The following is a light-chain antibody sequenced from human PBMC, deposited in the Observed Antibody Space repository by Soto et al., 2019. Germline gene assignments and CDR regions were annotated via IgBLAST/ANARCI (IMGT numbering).Light chain of an antibody. CDR2: GNN. CDR3: QSYDNGLGGHVV. CDR1: NSSIGAGYD. J-gene: IGLJ2*01. Sequence: QSVLTQPPSVSGAPGQGVAISCTGTNSSIGAGYDVQWYQHLPGRAPRLLVHGNNNRPSGVPDRFSASKSGTSASLAITGLQTEYEPDYYCQSYDNGLGGHVVFGGGTKLTVL. V-gene: IGLV1-40*01.